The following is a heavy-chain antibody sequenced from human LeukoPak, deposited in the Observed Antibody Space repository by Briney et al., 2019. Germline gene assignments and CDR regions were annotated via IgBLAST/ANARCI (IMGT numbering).Heavy chain of an antibody. J-gene: IGHJ3*02. D-gene: IGHD3-3*01. CDR1: GGSISSGRYY. V-gene: IGHV4-61*02. CDR2: IYTSGST. CDR3: ARGDFWSGYRHAFDI. Sequence: PSQTLSLTCTVSGGSISSGRYYWSWIRQPDGKGLEWFGRIYTSGSTNYNPSLKSRVTISVDTSKNQFSLKLSSVTAADTAVYYCARGDFWSGYRHAFDIWGQGTMVTVSS.